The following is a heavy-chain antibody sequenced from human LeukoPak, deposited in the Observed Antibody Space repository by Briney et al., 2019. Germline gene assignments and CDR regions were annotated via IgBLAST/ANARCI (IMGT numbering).Heavy chain of an antibody. CDR2: IYYSGST. J-gene: IGHJ3*02. D-gene: IGHD3-22*01. Sequence: SETLSLTCTVSGGSISNYYRSWIRQPPGKGLEWIGYIYYSGSTNYNPSLRSRVTISVDTSKNQFSLKLSSVTAADTAVYYCATWGVVVTDAFDIWGQGTMVTVSS. CDR1: GGSISNYY. V-gene: IGHV4-59*01. CDR3: ATWGVVVTDAFDI.